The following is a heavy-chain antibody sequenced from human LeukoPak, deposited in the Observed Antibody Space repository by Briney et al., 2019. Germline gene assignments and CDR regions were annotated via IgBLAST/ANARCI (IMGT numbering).Heavy chain of an antibody. CDR2: INPNSGGT. V-gene: IGHV1-2*02. Sequence: ASVKVSCKASGYTFTGYYMHWVRQAPGQGLEWMGWINPNSGGTNYAQKFQGRVTMTEDTSTDTAYMELSSLRSEDTAVYYCASSIRPSQIDYWGQGTLVTVSS. CDR1: GYTFTGYY. CDR3: ASSIRPSQIDY. J-gene: IGHJ4*02.